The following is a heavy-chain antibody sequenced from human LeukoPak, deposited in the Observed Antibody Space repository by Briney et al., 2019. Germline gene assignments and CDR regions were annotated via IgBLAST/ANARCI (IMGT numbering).Heavy chain of an antibody. D-gene: IGHD2-15*01. J-gene: IGHJ4*02. CDR2: INPNSGGT. CDR1: GYTFTGYY. Sequence: ASVKDSCRASGYTFTGYYMHWVRQAPGQGLEGMGWINPNSGGTNYAQKFQGRVTMTRDTSISTAYMELSRLRSDDTAVYYCARGCSGGSCYFLYWGQGTLVTVSS. V-gene: IGHV1-2*02. CDR3: ARGCSGGSCYFLY.